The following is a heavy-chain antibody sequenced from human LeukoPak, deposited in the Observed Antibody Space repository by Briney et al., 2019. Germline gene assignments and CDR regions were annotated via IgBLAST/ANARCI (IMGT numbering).Heavy chain of an antibody. D-gene: IGHD1-26*01. CDR1: GFTFSSYA. CDR3: ATSKYSGSY. V-gene: IGHV3-23*01. J-gene: IGHJ4*02. CDR2: ISGSGGRI. Sequence: GGSLRLSCAASGFTFSSYAMSWVRQAPGKGLEWVSAISGSGGRIYYGASVKGRFTISRDNSKNTLNLQMNSLRAEDTAVYCCATSKYSGSYWGQGTLVTVSS.